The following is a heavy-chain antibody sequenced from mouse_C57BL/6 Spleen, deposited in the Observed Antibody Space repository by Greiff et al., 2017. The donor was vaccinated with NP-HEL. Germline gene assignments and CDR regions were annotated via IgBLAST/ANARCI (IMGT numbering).Heavy chain of an antibody. CDR1: GFTFSSYA. CDR3: ASEGNYYGSTYYAMDY. D-gene: IGHD1-1*01. Sequence: EVMLVESGGGLVKPGGSLKLSCAASGFTFSSYAMSWVRQTPEKRLEWVATISDGGSYTYYPENVKGRFTISRDNAKNNLYLQMSHLKSEDTAMYYCASEGNYYGSTYYAMDYWGQGTSVTVSS. CDR2: ISDGGSYT. V-gene: IGHV5-4*03. J-gene: IGHJ4*01.